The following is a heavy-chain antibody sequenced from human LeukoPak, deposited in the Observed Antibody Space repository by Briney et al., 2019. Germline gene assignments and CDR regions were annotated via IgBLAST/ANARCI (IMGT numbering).Heavy chain of an antibody. CDR2: IKQDGSGI. V-gene: IGHV3-7*01. Sequence: GGSLSLSCAASGFIFSDFWMSWVRQAPGKGLEWVANIKQDGSGISYVDSVKGRFTISRDNAKNSLYLQMNSLRAEDTAVYYCARDWVRSSCTDWGQGTLVTVSS. D-gene: IGHD6-13*01. J-gene: IGHJ4*02. CDR3: ARDWVRSSCTD. CDR1: GFIFSDFW.